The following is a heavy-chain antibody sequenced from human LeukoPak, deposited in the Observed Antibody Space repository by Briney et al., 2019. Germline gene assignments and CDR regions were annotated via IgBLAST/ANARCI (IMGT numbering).Heavy chain of an antibody. D-gene: IGHD3-10*01. CDR3: ARDVRGGEVREGFYYYYYGMDV. CDR2: IYYSGST. Sequence: SETLSLTCTVSGGSISSYYWSWIRQPPGKGLEWIGYIYYSGSTNYNPSLKSRVTISVDTSKNQFSLKLSSVTAADTAVYCCARDVRGGEVREGFYYYYYGMDVWGQGTTVTVSS. CDR1: GGSISSYY. V-gene: IGHV4-59*01. J-gene: IGHJ6*02.